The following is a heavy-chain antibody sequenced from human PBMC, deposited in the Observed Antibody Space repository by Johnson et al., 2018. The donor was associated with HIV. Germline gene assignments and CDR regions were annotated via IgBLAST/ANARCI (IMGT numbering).Heavy chain of an antibody. Sequence: VLLVESGGDLIQPGGSLRLSCAASDFTVSGNYMSWVRQAPGKGLEWVSLIHSGGTTFYADSVRGRFTISRDSSKNTLYLQMKSLRVEDTAVDYCARSPGTGGRLWRAFDIWGHGTMVTVSS. CDR3: ARSPGTGGRLWRAFDI. CDR2: IHSGGTT. V-gene: IGHV3-53*01. J-gene: IGHJ3*02. CDR1: DFTVSGNY. D-gene: IGHD1-1*01.